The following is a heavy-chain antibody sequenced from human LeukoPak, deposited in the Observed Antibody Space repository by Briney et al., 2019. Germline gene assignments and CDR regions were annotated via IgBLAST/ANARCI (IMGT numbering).Heavy chain of an antibody. CDR1: GFTFSGSA. J-gene: IGHJ4*02. CDR2: IRSKANSYAT. Sequence: GGSLRLSCAASGFTFSGSAMHWARQASGKGLEWVGRIRSKANSYATAYAASVKGRFTISRDDSKNTAYLQMNSLKTEDTAVYYCTIQYSSSSDGPRDYWGQGTLVTVSS. D-gene: IGHD6-6*01. CDR3: TIQYSSSSDGPRDY. V-gene: IGHV3-73*01.